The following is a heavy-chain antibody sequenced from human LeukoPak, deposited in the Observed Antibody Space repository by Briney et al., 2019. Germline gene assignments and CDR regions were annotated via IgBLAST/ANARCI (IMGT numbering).Heavy chain of an antibody. CDR2: ISSSGIMI. CDR1: GFTFSSYS. D-gene: IGHD4-11*01. J-gene: IGHJ4*02. Sequence: PGGSLRLSCAASGFTFSSYSMNWVRQAPGKGLEWVSYISSSGIMINYGDSVKGRFTISRDNAKNSLYLQMNSLRAEDTAVYYCARGPPAAYSNMVTHLGFWGQGTLVTVSS. CDR3: ARGPPAAYSNMVTHLGF. V-gene: IGHV3-48*04.